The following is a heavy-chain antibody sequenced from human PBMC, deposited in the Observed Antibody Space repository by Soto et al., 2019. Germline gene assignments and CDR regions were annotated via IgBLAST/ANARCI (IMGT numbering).Heavy chain of an antibody. Sequence: PGGSLRLSCEAAGFTFSSYSRNWVRQAPGKGLEWVSSISSSSSYIYYADSVKGRFTISRDNAKNSLYLQMNSLRAEDTAVYYCARAIAAAGTVSQFDYWGQGTLVTVSS. D-gene: IGHD6-13*01. CDR1: GFTFSSYS. CDR3: ARAIAAAGTVSQFDY. V-gene: IGHV3-21*01. CDR2: ISSSSSYI. J-gene: IGHJ4*02.